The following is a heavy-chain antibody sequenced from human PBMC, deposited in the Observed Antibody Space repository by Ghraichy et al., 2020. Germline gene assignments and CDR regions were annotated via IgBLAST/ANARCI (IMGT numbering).Heavy chain of an antibody. Sequence: GESLNISCAASGFTFSSYAMSWVRQAPGKGLEWVSAISGSGGSTYYADSVKGRFTISRDNSKNTLYLQMNSLRAEDTAVYYCAKGETNTVGWFDPWGQGTLVTVSS. J-gene: IGHJ5*02. CDR1: GFTFSSYA. CDR3: AKGETNTVGWFDP. D-gene: IGHD4-17*01. CDR2: ISGSGGST. V-gene: IGHV3-23*01.